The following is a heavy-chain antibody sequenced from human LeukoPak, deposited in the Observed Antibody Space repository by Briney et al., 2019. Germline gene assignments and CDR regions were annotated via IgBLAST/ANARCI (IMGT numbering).Heavy chain of an antibody. CDR3: AREGEDDILTGYSPGGFDP. Sequence: GGSLRLSCEVSGLAFSIHWMSWVRQAPGKGLEWVAKINPDGNGKYYADSVKGRFTISRDNAKRSLYLQMNSLRAEDTAVYYCAREGEDDILTGYSPGGFDPWGQGTLVTVSS. J-gene: IGHJ5*02. CDR2: INPDGNGK. V-gene: IGHV3-7*01. CDR1: GLAFSIHW. D-gene: IGHD3-9*01.